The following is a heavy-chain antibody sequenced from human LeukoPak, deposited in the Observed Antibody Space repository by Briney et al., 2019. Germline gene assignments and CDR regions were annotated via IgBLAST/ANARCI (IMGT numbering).Heavy chain of an antibody. D-gene: IGHD2-15*01. V-gene: IGHV1-8*01. Sequence: ASVKVSCKASGYTLTSYDINWVRQATGQGLEWMGWMNPNSGNTGYAQKFQGRVTMTRNTSISTAYMELSSLRSEDTAVYYCARGLDEYWVYGMDVWGQGTTVTVSS. CDR3: ARGLDEYWVYGMDV. CDR1: GYTLTSYD. CDR2: MNPNSGNT. J-gene: IGHJ6*02.